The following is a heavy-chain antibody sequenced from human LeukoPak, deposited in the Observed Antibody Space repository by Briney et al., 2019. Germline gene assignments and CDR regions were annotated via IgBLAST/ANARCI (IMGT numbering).Heavy chain of an antibody. CDR3: ARDPPINGYCSGCSCYDY. J-gene: IGHJ4*02. Sequence: GGSLRLSCAASGFTFSSYAMHWVRQAPGKGLEWVAVISYDGSNKYYADSVKGRFTISRDNSKNTLYLQMNSLRAEDTAVYYCARDPPINGYCSGCSCYDYWGQGTLVTVSS. V-gene: IGHV3-30-3*01. CDR1: GFTFSSYA. CDR2: ISYDGSNK. D-gene: IGHD2-15*01.